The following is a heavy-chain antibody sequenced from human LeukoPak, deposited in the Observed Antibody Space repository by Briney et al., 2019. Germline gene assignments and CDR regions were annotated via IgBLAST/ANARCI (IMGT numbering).Heavy chain of an antibody. V-gene: IGHV4-4*09. Sequence: SETLSLTCTVSGASISNYYWSWIRQTPEKGLEWMGHIHTSGESRYSPSLESRLTMSIDTSRSQLSLKLTSVTAADTAVYFCARLGSYHDFWGQGALVTVYS. CDR3: ARLGSYHDF. CDR1: GASISNYY. J-gene: IGHJ4*02. D-gene: IGHD1-26*01. CDR2: IHTSGES.